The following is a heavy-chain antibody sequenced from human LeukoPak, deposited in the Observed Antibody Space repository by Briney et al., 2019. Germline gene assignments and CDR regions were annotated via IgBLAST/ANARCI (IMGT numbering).Heavy chain of an antibody. Sequence: GGSLRLSCAASGFTFSSYSMNWVRQAPGKGLGWVSYISSSGSTIYYADSVKGRFTISRDNAKNSLYLQMNSLRAEDTAVYYCARFGISEIVATPGQYYYGMDVWGQGTTVTVSS. CDR3: ARFGISEIVATPGQYYYGMDV. D-gene: IGHD5-12*01. V-gene: IGHV3-48*04. CDR1: GFTFSSYS. CDR2: ISSSGSTI. J-gene: IGHJ6*02.